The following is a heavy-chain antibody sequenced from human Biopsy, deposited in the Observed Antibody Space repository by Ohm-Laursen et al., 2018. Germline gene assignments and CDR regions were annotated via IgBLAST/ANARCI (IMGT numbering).Heavy chain of an antibody. CDR1: GYTFTNYF. D-gene: IGHD3-16*02. CDR2: INPSNART. J-gene: IGHJ4*02. Sequence: ASVKVSCKASGYTFTNYFLHWVRQAPGQGLEWMGMINPSNARTNYVQKFQGRVTMTRDTSTSTVYMDLGSLRSEDTALYFCARAYRMYFFDFWGQGSLVTVSA. V-gene: IGHV1-46*01. CDR3: ARAYRMYFFDF.